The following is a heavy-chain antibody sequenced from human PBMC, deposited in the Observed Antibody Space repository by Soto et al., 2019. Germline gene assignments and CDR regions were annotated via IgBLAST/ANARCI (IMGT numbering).Heavy chain of an antibody. CDR3: AAAPGDRNGIIV. Sequence: EVQVVESGGDFIEPGGSLRLSSAASGFTVSSDYMKWVRDAPGKGLEGVSVIYSDGGRYYADSVKGRFTISRDNSKSMVYLQLNSLRAEDTAVYYCAAAPGDRNGIIVWGQGTTVTGSS. J-gene: IGHJ6*02. D-gene: IGHD6-6*01. CDR2: IYSDGGR. V-gene: IGHV3-66*01. CDR1: GFTVSSDY.